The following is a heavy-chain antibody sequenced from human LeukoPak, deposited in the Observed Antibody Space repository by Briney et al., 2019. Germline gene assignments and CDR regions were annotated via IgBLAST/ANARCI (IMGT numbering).Heavy chain of an antibody. D-gene: IGHD3-9*01. J-gene: IGHJ5*02. Sequence: SETLSLTCTVSGGSISSYYWSWIRQPAGKGREWIGRIYTSGSTNYNPSLKSRVTMSVDTSKNQFSLKLSSVTAADTAVYYCAGDPAYYDILTGSNWFDPWGQGTLVTVSS. CDR2: IYTSGST. CDR1: GGSISSYY. CDR3: AGDPAYYDILTGSNWFDP. V-gene: IGHV4-4*07.